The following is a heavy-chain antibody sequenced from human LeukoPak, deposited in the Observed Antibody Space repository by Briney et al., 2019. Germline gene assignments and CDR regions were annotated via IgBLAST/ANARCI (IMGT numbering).Heavy chain of an antibody. D-gene: IGHD6-13*01. CDR2: ITTNGAST. CDR1: GFIFSDYY. V-gene: IGHV3-11*01. J-gene: IGHJ4*02. Sequence: GGSLRLSCAASGFIFSDYYMTWVRQAPGKGLEWISYITTNGASTYYANSVKGRFTISRDNSKNTLYLQMNSLRAEDTAVYYCAKGVGIAAAGTLGYWGQGTLVTVSS. CDR3: AKGVGIAAAGTLGY.